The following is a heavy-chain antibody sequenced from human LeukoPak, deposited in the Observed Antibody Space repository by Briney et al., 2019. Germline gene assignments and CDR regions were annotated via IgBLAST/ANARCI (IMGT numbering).Heavy chain of an antibody. CDR1: GGSVSSSTYY. CDR2: IYYSGST. D-gene: IGHD3-10*01. CDR3: ARQLLAPEWFGELLHHFDY. V-gene: IGHV4-39*01. J-gene: IGHJ4*02. Sequence: SETLSLTCTVSGGSVSSSTYYWGWIRQPPVKGLEWIGSIYYSGSTHYNPSLKSRVTISVDTSKNQFSLKLSSVTAADTAVYYCARQLLAPEWFGELLHHFDYWGRGTLVTVSS.